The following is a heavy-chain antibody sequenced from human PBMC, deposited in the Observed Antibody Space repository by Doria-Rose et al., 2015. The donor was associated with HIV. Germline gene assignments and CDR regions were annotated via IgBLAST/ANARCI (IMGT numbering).Heavy chain of an antibody. CDR1: GVSLSSPGMG. J-gene: IGHJ4*02. CDR2: IFSDDER. Sequence: SGPVLVKPTETLTLTCTVSGVSLSSPGMGVSWIRQPPGKALEWIANIFSDDERSYKTSLKSRLTISRGTSKSQVVLTMTDMDPVDTATYYCARIKSSRWYHKYYFDFWGQGTLVIVSA. D-gene: IGHD6-13*01. CDR3: ARIKSSRWYHKYYFDF. V-gene: IGHV2-26*01.